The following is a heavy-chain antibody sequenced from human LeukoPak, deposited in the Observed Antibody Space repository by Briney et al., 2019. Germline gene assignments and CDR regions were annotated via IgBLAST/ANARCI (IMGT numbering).Heavy chain of an antibody. D-gene: IGHD6-13*01. V-gene: IGHV4-59*01. Sequence: SETLSLTCTVSGGSISSYYWSWIRQPPGKGLEWIGYIYYSGSTYYNPSLKSRVTISVDTSKNQFSLKLSSVTAADTAVYYCARENGSSWYNWFDPWGQGTLVTVPS. CDR3: ARENGSSWYNWFDP. CDR1: GGSISSYY. CDR2: IYYSGST. J-gene: IGHJ5*02.